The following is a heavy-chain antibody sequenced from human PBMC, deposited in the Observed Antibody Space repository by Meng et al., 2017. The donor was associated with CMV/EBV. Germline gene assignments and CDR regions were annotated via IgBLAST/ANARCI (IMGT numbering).Heavy chain of an antibody. D-gene: IGHD6-19*01. Sequence: ASVKVSCKASGYTFTGYYMHWVRQAPGQGLEWMGWINPNSGGPNYAQKFQGRVTMTRDTSISTAYMELSRLRSDDTAVYYCARDLRAVGAFDIWGQGTMVTVSS. V-gene: IGHV1-2*02. J-gene: IGHJ3*02. CDR1: GYTFTGYY. CDR2: INPNSGGP. CDR3: ARDLRAVGAFDI.